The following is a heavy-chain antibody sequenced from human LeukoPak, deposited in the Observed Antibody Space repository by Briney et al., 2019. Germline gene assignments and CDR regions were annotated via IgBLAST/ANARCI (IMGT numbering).Heavy chain of an antibody. CDR3: ARDQGVRGPYYYGMDV. CDR2: TYHSGST. Sequence: SETLSLTCTVSGGSISSYYWSWIRQPPGKGLEWIGYTYHSGSTNHNHSLKSRVTISVDTSNNQFSLKLSSVTAADTAVYYCARDQGVRGPYYYGMDVWGKGTTVTVSS. CDR1: GGSISSYY. V-gene: IGHV4-59*01. J-gene: IGHJ6*04. D-gene: IGHD3-10*01.